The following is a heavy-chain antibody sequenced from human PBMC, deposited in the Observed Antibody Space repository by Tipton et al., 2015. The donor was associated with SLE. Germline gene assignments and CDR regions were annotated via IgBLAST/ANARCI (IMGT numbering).Heavy chain of an antibody. J-gene: IGHJ4*02. CDR3: ARDLYYYDSSKGY. D-gene: IGHD3-22*01. Sequence: LRLSCAVSGYSISSGYYWGWIRQPPGKGLEWIGSIYHSGSTYYNPSLKSRVTISVDTSKNQFSLKLSSVTAADTAVYYCARDLYYYDSSKGYWGPGALVTVSS. CDR2: IYHSGST. V-gene: IGHV4-38-2*02. CDR1: GYSISSGYY.